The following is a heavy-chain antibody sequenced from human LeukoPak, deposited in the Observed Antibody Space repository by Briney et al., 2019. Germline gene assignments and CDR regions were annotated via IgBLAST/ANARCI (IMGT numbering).Heavy chain of an antibody. CDR1: GGSFSGYY. J-gene: IGHJ4*02. Sequence: SETLSLTCAVYGGSFSGYYWSWIRQPPGKGLEWIGEIIHSGSTNYNPSLKSRVTISVDTSKNQFSLKLSSVTAADTAVYYCARVGQAGTRYWGQGTLVTVSS. CDR2: IIHSGST. CDR3: ARVGQAGTRY. D-gene: IGHD6-13*01. V-gene: IGHV4-34*12.